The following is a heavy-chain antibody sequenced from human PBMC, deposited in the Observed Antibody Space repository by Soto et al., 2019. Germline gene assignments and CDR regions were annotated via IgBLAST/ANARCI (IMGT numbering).Heavy chain of an antibody. CDR2: ISAYNGNT. CDR3: ASGAGDFDWSYYFDY. J-gene: IGHJ4*02. D-gene: IGHD3-9*01. CDR1: GYTFTSYG. Sequence: GASVKVSCKASGYTFTSYGISWVRQAPGQGLEWMGWISAYNGNTNYAQKLQGRVTMTTDTSTSTAYMELRSLRSDDTAVYYCASGAGDFDWSYYFDYWGQGTLVTVSS. V-gene: IGHV1-18*01.